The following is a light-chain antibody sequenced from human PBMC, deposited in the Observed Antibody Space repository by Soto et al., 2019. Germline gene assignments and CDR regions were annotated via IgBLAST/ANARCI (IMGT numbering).Light chain of an antibody. CDR1: QSVSSY. V-gene: IGKV3-11*01. J-gene: IGKJ3*01. CDR2: DAS. Sequence: EIVLTQSPATLSLSPGERATLSCRASQSVSSYLACYQQKPGQAPRLLIYDASNRATGIPARFSVSGSGTDFLLTNSRLEPEDFAVYSCQQRSNFPVTTFGPGTKVDIK. CDR3: QQRSNFPVTT.